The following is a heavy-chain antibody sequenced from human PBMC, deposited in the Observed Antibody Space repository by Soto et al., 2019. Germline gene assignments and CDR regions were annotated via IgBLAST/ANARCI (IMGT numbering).Heavy chain of an antibody. CDR1: GYSFTNYA. CDR3: ARSDHVDRYFAY. CDR2: ISPFHGDT. V-gene: IGHV1-18*01. D-gene: IGHD3-16*01. Sequence: QVELVQSGPEVKKPGASVKVSCKASGYSFTNYAIVWVRQAPGQGLEWVGWISPFHGDTNYAQNFQGGFTVTTDSSTSTAYMDLGRLRSNDTAVYYCARSDHVDRYFAYWGQGTRITGSS. J-gene: IGHJ4*02.